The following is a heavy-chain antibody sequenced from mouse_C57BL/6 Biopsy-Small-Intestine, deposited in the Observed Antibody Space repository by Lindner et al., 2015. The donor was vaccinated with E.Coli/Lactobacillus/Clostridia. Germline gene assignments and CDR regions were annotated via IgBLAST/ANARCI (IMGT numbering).Heavy chain of an antibody. CDR3: ARGNSMLRGVESDF. J-gene: IGHJ4*01. Sequence: SVKVSCKASGYSFRSYAINWVRQAPGQGLEWLGWISAYNFNTRFAQKFQGRLTMATDTSTDTAYMDLTNLTSDDTATYYCARGNSMLRGVESDFWGQGTLVTVSS. V-gene: IGHV1-66*01. CDR2: ISAYNFNT. D-gene: IGHD3-1*01. CDR1: GYSFRSYA.